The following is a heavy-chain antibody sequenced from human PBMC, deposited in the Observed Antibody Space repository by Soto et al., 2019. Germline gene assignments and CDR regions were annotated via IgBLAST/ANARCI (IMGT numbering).Heavy chain of an antibody. V-gene: IGHV1-18*01. J-gene: IGHJ6*03. D-gene: IGHD2-15*01. CDR2: ISAYNGNT. Sequence: RASVRVSCKASGYTFTSYGISWVRQAPGQGLEWMGWISAYNGNTNYAQKLQGRVTMTTDTSTSTAYMELRSLRSDDTAVYYCARGFCSGGSCYRSYYYYMDVWGKGTTVTVSS. CDR3: ARGFCSGGSCYRSYYYYMDV. CDR1: GYTFTSYG.